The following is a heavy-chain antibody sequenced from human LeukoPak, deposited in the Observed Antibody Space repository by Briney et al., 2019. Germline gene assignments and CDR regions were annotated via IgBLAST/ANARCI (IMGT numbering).Heavy chain of an antibody. J-gene: IGHJ4*02. D-gene: IGHD3-22*01. CDR2: ISYDESNK. CDR1: GFTFSSYS. Sequence: GGPLTLSCAASGFTFSSYSKHWVRHAPPQGQERVAVISYDESNKYYANSVQSRLTISRDNSKNTLYLQMNSLRAEDTAVYYCAKVHTVITGPFDYWGQGTLVTVSS. V-gene: IGHV3-30*18. CDR3: AKVHTVITGPFDY.